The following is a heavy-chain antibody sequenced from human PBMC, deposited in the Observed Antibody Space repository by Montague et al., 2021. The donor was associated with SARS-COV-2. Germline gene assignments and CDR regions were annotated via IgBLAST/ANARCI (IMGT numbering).Heavy chain of an antibody. CDR2: IFYNGST. V-gene: IGHV4-59*01. J-gene: IGHJ5*01. Sequence: SETLSLTCTVSFGSISTYYWSWIRQPPGKGLEWIGFIFYNGSTKXNPSLKRRVSIPLDTSKNQFSLKLSSVTAADTAVYYCARQDAWAYCGDECYRGWFDSWGQGTLVTVSS. D-gene: IGHD2-21*01. CDR1: FGSISTYY. CDR3: ARQDAWAYCGDECYRGWFDS.